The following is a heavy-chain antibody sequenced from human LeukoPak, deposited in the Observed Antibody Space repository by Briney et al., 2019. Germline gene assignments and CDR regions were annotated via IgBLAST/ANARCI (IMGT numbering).Heavy chain of an antibody. CDR1: GGSFSGYY. V-gene: IGHV4-34*01. CDR3: ARGYGSGSYYNKRYYYYYYMDV. D-gene: IGHD3-10*01. J-gene: IGHJ6*03. CDR2: INHSGST. Sequence: SETLSLTCAVYGGSFSGYYWSWIRQPPGKGLEWMGEINHSGSTNYNPSLKSRATISVETSKNQFSRKLSSVTATDTAVYYCARGYGSGSYYNKRYYYYYYMDVWGKGTTVTVSS.